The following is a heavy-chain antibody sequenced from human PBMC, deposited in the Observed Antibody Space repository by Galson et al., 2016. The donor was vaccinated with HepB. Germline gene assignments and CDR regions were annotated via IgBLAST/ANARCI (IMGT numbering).Heavy chain of an antibody. CDR3: AREEYYFDY. V-gene: IGHV3-23*01. CDR2: ISSGGRM. Sequence: SLRLSCAASGFTFSAYAMSWVRQAPGKGPEWVSAISSGGRMFYADSVTGRFTISRDSFKNSLYLQMNSLRVEDTAVYYCAREEYYFDYWGQGTLVTVSS. J-gene: IGHJ4*02. CDR1: GFTFSAYA.